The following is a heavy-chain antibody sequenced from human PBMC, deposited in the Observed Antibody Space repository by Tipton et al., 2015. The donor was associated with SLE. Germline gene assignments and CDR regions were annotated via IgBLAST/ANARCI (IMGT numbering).Heavy chain of an antibody. D-gene: IGHD2-2*02. CDR1: GGSISSYY. V-gene: IGHV4-59*01. Sequence: LRLSCTVSGGSISSYYWSWIRQPPGKGLEWIGYIYYSGSTNYNPSLKSRVTISVDTSKNQFSLKLISVTSADTAVYYCARARHCSSASCYRWFDPWGQGTLVTVSS. CDR3: ARARHCSSASCYRWFDP. J-gene: IGHJ5*02. CDR2: IYYSGST.